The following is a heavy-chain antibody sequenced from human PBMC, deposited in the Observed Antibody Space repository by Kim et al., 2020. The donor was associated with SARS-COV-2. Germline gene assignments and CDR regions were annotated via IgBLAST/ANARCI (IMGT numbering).Heavy chain of an antibody. CDR2: IYYLGST. CDR3: VRQEGDSYLDS. CDR1: GRSINSDDHF. Sequence: SETLSLTCTVSGRSINSDDHFWGWNRQPPGKGLEWIGSIYYLGSTYYNPSLRSRVTISVDTSKNRFSLNLNSVTATDTAVYFCVRQEGDSYLDSWGQGTLITVSS. V-gene: IGHV4-39*01. J-gene: IGHJ4*02. D-gene: IGHD3-16*02.